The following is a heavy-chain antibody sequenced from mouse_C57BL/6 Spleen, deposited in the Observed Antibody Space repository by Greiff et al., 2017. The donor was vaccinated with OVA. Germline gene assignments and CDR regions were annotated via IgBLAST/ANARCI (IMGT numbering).Heavy chain of an antibody. CDR2: INPGSGGT. CDR3: ARSGLRQSFDY. V-gene: IGHV1-54*01. D-gene: IGHD2-2*01. Sequence: QVQLQQSGAELVRPGTSVKVSCKASGYAFTNYLIEWVKQRPGQGLEWIGVINPGSGGTNYNEKFKGKATLTADKSSSTAYMQLSSLTSEDSAVYFCARSGLRQSFDYWGQGTTLTVSS. CDR1: GYAFTNYL. J-gene: IGHJ2*01.